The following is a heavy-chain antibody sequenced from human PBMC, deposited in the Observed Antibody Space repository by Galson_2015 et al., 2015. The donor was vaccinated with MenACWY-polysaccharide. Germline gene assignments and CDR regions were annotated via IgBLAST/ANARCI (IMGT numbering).Heavy chain of an antibody. Sequence: SLRLSCAASGFTFTNYAMSWVRQTPGEGLEWVSAITVRGDNTYYADSVKGRFAISRDNSKNTLSLQMNSLRTEDTAVYYCAKGLRGPAAGTDYFDYWGQGTLVTVSS. CDR2: ITVRGDNT. CDR1: GFTFTNYA. V-gene: IGHV3-23*01. D-gene: IGHD6-13*01. J-gene: IGHJ4*02. CDR3: AKGLRGPAAGTDYFDY.